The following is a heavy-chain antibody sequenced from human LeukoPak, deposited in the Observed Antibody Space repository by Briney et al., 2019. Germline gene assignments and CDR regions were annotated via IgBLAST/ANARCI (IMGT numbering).Heavy chain of an antibody. CDR3: ARAGGSYYNYYYYGMDV. CDR1: GGSISSYY. V-gene: IGHV4-59*01. D-gene: IGHD1-26*01. J-gene: IGHJ6*02. Sequence: SETLSLTCTVSGGSISSYYWSWIRQPPGKGLEWIGYIYYSGSTNYNLSLKSRVTISVDTSKNQFSLKLSSVTAADTAVYYCARAGGSYYNYYYYGMDVWGQGTTVTVSS. CDR2: IYYSGST.